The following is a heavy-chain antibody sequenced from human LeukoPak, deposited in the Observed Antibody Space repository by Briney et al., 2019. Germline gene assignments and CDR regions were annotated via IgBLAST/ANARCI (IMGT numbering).Heavy chain of an antibody. CDR1: GGSFSGYY. J-gene: IGHJ5*02. CDR3: ARDIVVSSSRKYNWFDP. D-gene: IGHD6-13*01. Sequence: SETLSLTCAVYGGSFSGYYWSWIRQPPGKGLEWIGEINHSGSTNYNPSLKSRVTISVDMSKNQFSLKLSSVTAADTAVYYCARDIVVSSSRKYNWFDPWGQGTLVTVSS. CDR2: INHSGST. V-gene: IGHV4-34*01.